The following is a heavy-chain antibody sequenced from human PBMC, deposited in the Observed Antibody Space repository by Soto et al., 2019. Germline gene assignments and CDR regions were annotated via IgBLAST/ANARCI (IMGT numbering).Heavy chain of an antibody. CDR1: GFTFSSFA. V-gene: IGHV3-23*01. D-gene: IGHD4-17*01. CDR2: ISGDGSST. Sequence: EVQLLESGGGLEQPGGSLRLSCAVSGFTFSSFAMTWVRQAPGKGLEWVSGISGDGSSTYYTDSVKGRFTISRDKSKNTLYLQRNSLRVEDTSVYFCARGVWKTVTTDAGDHYYYD. CDR3: ARGVWKTVTTDAGDHYYYD. J-gene: IGHJ6*01.